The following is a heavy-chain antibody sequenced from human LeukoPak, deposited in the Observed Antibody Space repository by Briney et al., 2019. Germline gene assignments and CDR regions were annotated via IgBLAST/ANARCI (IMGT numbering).Heavy chain of an antibody. V-gene: IGHV4-59*01. CDR3: ARDHCGGDCYWSPHGEFDY. J-gene: IGHJ4*02. CDR1: GGSISSYY. Sequence: SETLSLTCTVSGGSISSYYWSWIRQPPGKGLEWIGYIYYSGSTNYNPSLKSRVTISVDTSKNQFPLKLSSVTAADTAVYYCARDHCGGDCYWSPHGEFDYWGQGTLVTVSS. CDR2: IYYSGST. D-gene: IGHD2-21*02.